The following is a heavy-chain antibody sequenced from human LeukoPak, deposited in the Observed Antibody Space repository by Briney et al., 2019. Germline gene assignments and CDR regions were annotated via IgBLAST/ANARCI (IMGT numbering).Heavy chain of an antibody. Sequence: PSETLSVTCAVYGGSFSGYYWSWIRQPPGKGLEWIGEINHSGSTNYNPSLKSRVIISVDTSKNQFSLKLRSVTAADTAIYYCAKSNGYGLIDIWGQGTMVTVSS. CDR1: GGSFSGYY. J-gene: IGHJ3*02. CDR2: INHSGST. V-gene: IGHV4-34*01. D-gene: IGHD3-10*01. CDR3: AKSNGYGLIDI.